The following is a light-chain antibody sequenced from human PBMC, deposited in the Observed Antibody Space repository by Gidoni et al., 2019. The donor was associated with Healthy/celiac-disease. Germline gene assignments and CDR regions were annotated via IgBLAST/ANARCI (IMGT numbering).Light chain of an antibody. CDR3: MQALQTPRYT. J-gene: IGKJ2*01. CDR2: LGS. Sequence: DIVMTQSPLSLPVTPGEPASISCRSSQSLLHSNGYNCLDWYLQKPGQSPQLLIYLGSNRASGVPDRFSGSGSGTDFTLKISRVEPEDVGVYYCMQALQTPRYTFGQGTKLEIK. V-gene: IGKV2-28*01. CDR1: QSLLHSNGYNC.